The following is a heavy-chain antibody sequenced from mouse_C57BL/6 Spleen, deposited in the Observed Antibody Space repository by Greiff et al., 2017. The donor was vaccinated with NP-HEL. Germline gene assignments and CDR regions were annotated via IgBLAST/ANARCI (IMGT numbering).Heavy chain of an antibody. J-gene: IGHJ1*03. D-gene: IGHD1-1*01. V-gene: IGHV1-53*01. CDR3: SSLYYGSSYWYFDV. Sequence: QVQLQQPGTELVKPGASVKLSCKASGYTFTSYWMHWVKQRPGQGLEWIGNINPSNGGTNYNEKFKSKATLTVDKSSSTAYMQLSSLTSKDSAGDDCSSLYYGSSYWYFDVWGTGTTVTVSS. CDR2: INPSNGGT. CDR1: GYTFTSYW.